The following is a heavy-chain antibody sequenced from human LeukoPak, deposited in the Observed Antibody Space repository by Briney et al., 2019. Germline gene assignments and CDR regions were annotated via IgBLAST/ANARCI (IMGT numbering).Heavy chain of an antibody. J-gene: IGHJ1*01. V-gene: IGHV3-30-3*01. Sequence: GGSLRLSCAASGFTFSSYAMHWVRQAPGKGLEWVAVILYDGNNKYYADSVKGRFTISRDNSKNTLYLQMNSLRAEDTAVYYCARDKGVGATGYFQHWGQGTLGTVSS. CDR2: ILYDGNNK. D-gene: IGHD1-26*01. CDR1: GFTFSSYA. CDR3: ARDKGVGATGYFQH.